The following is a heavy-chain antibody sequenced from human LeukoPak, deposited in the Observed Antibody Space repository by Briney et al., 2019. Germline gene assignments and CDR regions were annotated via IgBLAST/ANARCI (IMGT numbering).Heavy chain of an antibody. J-gene: IGHJ4*02. D-gene: IGHD2-8*01. CDR2: INHSGST. Sequence: PSETLSLTCTVSGGSMSSYYWSWIRQPPGKGLEWIGEINHSGSTNYNPSLKSRVTISVDTSKNQFSLKLSSVTAADTAVYYWARDPEGTRDYWGQGTLVTVSS. V-gene: IGHV4-34*01. CDR3: ARDPEGTRDY. CDR1: GGSMSSYY.